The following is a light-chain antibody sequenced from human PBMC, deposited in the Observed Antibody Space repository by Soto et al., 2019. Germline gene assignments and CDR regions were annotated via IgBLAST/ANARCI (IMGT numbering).Light chain of an antibody. CDR2: GAS. CDR3: QNYNIAPRT. V-gene: IGKV1-27*01. J-gene: IGKJ1*01. CDR1: QGISNS. Sequence: DTQMTQSPSSLSASVGDRVTITCRASQGISNSLAWYQQKPGKVPELLIYGASTLQPGVPSRFSGSGSGTDFALTISSLQPEDVATYYCQNYNIAPRTFGQGTKVELK.